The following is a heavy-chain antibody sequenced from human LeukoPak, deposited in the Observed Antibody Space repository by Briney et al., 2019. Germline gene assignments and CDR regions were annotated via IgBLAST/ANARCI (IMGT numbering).Heavy chain of an antibody. J-gene: IGHJ4*02. CDR3: ARVFDS. CDR2: IFYTGKT. Sequence: SETLSLTCTVSGGSVYTSDYYWGWVRQPPGKGPEWIGDIFYTGKTNYNPSLKSRVSISIDTSKNQFSLRLTSVTAADTAVYYCARVFDSWGQGTLVTVSS. V-gene: IGHV4-39*07. CDR1: GGSVYTSDYY.